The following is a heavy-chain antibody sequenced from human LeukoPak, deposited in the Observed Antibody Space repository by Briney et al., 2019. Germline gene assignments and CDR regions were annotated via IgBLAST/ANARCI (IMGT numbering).Heavy chain of an antibody. CDR2: IYSDGSGT. CDR3: ATDRGHAFDI. D-gene: IGHD3-10*01. CDR1: GFTFSSYW. J-gene: IGHJ3*02. Sequence: PGGSLRLSCAASGFTFSSYWMHWVRQAPGKGLVWVSRIYSDGSGTTYPESVKGRSTISRDNAKNTLFLQMNSLTAEDTAVYYCATDRGHAFDIWGQGTMVTVS. V-gene: IGHV3-74*01.